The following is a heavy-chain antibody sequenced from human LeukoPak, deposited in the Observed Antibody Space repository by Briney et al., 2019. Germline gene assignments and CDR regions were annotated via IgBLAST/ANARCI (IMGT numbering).Heavy chain of an antibody. CDR2: IKQDGSEK. CDR3: AGTYYADFGTTYSLDY. CDR1: GFTFSSYA. D-gene: IGHD4/OR15-4a*01. V-gene: IGHV3-7*01. J-gene: IGHJ4*02. Sequence: GGSLRLSCAASGFTFSSYAMSWVRQAPGKGLEWVANIKQDGSEKYYVDSVKGRFTISRDNAKKTLYLQMNSLRVEDTAVYYCAGTYYADFGTTYSLDYWGQGTLVTVSS.